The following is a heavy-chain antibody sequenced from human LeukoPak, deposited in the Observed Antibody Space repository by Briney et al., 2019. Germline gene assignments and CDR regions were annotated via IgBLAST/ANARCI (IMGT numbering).Heavy chain of an antibody. CDR2: ISSSSSTI. J-gene: IGHJ4*02. V-gene: IGHV3-48*01. CDR1: GFTFSSYS. D-gene: IGHD6-19*01. Sequence: PGGSLRLSCAASGFTFSSYSMNWVRQAPGKGLEWVSYISSSSSTIYYADSVKGRFTISRVNAKNSLYLQMNSLRAEDTAVYYCARVRLSRAVAGTDFDYWGQGTLVTVSS. CDR3: ARVRLSRAVAGTDFDY.